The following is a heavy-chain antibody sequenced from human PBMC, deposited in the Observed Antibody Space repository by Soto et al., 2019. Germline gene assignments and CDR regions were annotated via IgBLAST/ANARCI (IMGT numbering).Heavy chain of an antibody. V-gene: IGHV3-23*01. Sequence: PGGSLRLSCAASGFTFSSYAMSWVRQAPGKGLEWVSAISGSGGSTYYADSVKGRFTISRDNSKNTLYLQMNSLRAEDTAVYYCASRHIAAAGKIRPFDPWGQGTLVTVSS. CDR3: ASRHIAAAGKIRPFDP. CDR1: GFTFSSYA. J-gene: IGHJ5*02. D-gene: IGHD6-13*01. CDR2: ISGSGGST.